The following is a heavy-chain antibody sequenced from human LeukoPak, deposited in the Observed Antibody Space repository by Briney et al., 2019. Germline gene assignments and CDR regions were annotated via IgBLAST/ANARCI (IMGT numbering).Heavy chain of an antibody. CDR1: GGSFSGYY. D-gene: IGHD2-8*02. CDR3: ARGARRRIVLSAFDI. J-gene: IGHJ3*02. V-gene: IGHV4-34*01. Sequence: SETLSLTCAVHGGSFSGYYWSWIRQPPGKGLEWIGEINHSGSTNYNPSLKSRVTISVDTSKNQFSLKLSSVTAADTAVYYCARGARRRIVLSAFDIWGQGTMVTVSS. CDR2: INHSGST.